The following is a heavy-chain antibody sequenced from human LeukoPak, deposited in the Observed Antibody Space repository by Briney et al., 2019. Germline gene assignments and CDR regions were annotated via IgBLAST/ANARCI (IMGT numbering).Heavy chain of an antibody. Sequence: GGSLRLSCAASGFTFRGFAMSWVRQAPGKGLEWVSGISSSGGNTYYADAVQGRFTISRGNSKNTLYLQMNSLRAEDTAVYYCAKKVAGVYAFDIWGQGTMVTVSS. D-gene: IGHD3-16*01. CDR2: ISSSGGNT. CDR3: AKKVAGVYAFDI. CDR1: GFTFRGFA. V-gene: IGHV3-23*01. J-gene: IGHJ3*02.